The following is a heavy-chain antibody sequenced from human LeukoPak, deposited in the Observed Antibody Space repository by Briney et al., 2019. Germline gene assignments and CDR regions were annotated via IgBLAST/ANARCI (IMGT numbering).Heavy chain of an antibody. V-gene: IGHV4-59*01. CDR1: GSSISSYY. CDR3: ARVEIRWLAFDY. J-gene: IGHJ4*02. Sequence: SETLSLTCTVSGSSISSYYWSWIRQPPGKGLEWIGYIYYSGSTNYNPSLKSRVTISVDTPKNQFSLKLSSVTAADTAVYYCARVEIRWLAFDYWGQGTLVTVSS. D-gene: IGHD4-23*01. CDR2: IYYSGST.